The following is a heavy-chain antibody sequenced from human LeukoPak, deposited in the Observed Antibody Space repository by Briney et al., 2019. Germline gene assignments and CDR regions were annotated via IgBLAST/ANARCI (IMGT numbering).Heavy chain of an antibody. CDR2: IYSGGST. CDR1: GFTVSSNY. D-gene: IGHD1-26*01. CDR3: ARQYSGSYFSG. V-gene: IGHV3-53*01. J-gene: IGHJ4*02. Sequence: GSLRLSCAASGFTVSSNYMSWVRQAPGKGLEWVSVIYSGGSTYYADSVKGRFTISRDNSKNTLYLQMNSLRAEDTAVYYCARQYSGSYFSGWGQGTLVTVSS.